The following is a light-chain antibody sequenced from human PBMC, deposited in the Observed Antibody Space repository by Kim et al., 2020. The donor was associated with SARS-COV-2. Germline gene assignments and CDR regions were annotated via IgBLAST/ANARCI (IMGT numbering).Light chain of an antibody. V-gene: IGLV3-19*01. Sequence: SSELTQDPAVSVALGQTVRITCQGDSLRSYYATWYQQKPGQAPILVIYGKNNRPSGIPDRFSGSSSGNTASLTITGTQADDEADYYCNSRDSSDNELFFG. CDR3: NSRDSSDNELF. CDR2: GKN. J-gene: IGLJ1*01. CDR1: SLRSYY.